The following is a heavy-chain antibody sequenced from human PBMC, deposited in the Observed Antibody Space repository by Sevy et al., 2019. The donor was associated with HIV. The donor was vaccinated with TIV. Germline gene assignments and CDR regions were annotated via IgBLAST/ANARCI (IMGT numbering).Heavy chain of an antibody. CDR2: ISRSGIDT. CDR1: GFTFSNYA. CDR3: GSAAGAYYFDN. J-gene: IGHJ4*02. D-gene: IGHD1-26*01. Sequence: GGSLRLSCAASGFTFSNYAMSWVRQAPGKGLEWVSGISRSGIDTYNADSVKGRFTISRDNFKNTLYLQMNSLSAEDTAVYYCGSAAGAYYFDNWGQGTLVTVSS. V-gene: IGHV3-23*01.